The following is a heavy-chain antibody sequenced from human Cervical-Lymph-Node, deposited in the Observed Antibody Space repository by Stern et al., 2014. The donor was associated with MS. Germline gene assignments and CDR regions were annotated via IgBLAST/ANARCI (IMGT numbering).Heavy chain of an antibody. J-gene: IGHJ4*02. CDR3: ARVSRIGIPGL. CDR1: GYTFTGYY. D-gene: IGHD5-18*01. CDR2: INPGNGGT. V-gene: IGHV1-2*06. Sequence: QVQLVQSGAGVMKPGASVNVSCKASGYTFTGYYIDWVRQAPGQGLEWMGRINPGNGGTNYAQKFQDRGAMTRDTSITTAIMEVTDLRPDDTAIYFCARVSRIGIPGLWGQGTLVTVSS.